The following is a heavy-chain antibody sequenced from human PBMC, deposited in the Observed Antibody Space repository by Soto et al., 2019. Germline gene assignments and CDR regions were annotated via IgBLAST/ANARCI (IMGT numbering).Heavy chain of an antibody. V-gene: IGHV1-3*01. CDR3: ASVAGTNFYYYYYGMDV. CDR1: GYTFTSYG. J-gene: IGHJ6*02. D-gene: IGHD6-19*01. Sequence: QVQLVQSGAEVKKPGASVKVSCKASGYTFTSYGMHWVRQAPGQRLEWMGWINAGNDNTKYSQTFQGRVTITRDTAASTAYMELSSLRSEDTAVYYCASVAGTNFYYYYYGMDVWGQGTTVTVSS. CDR2: INAGNDNT.